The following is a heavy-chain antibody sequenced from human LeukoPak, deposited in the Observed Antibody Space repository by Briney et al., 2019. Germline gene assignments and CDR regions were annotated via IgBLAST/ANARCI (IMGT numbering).Heavy chain of an antibody. Sequence: GGSLRLSCAASGFTFSSYELNWVRQTPGKGLEWVSYISSSGSSIYYADSVKGRFTISRDNAKNSLCLQMNSLRAEETAVYYCARQYYYDTSGYDAFDIWGQGTMVTVSS. CDR2: ISSSGSSI. J-gene: IGHJ3*02. CDR3: ARQYYYDTSGYDAFDI. D-gene: IGHD3-22*01. V-gene: IGHV3-48*03. CDR1: GFTFSSYE.